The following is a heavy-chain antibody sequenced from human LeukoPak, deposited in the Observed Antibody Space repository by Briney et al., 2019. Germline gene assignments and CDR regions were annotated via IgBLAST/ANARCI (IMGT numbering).Heavy chain of an antibody. CDR1: GGSFSGYY. J-gene: IGHJ3*02. CDR3: ARDVFSEGVRALDI. D-gene: IGHD3-10*02. CDR2: IYYSGST. V-gene: IGHV4-34*01. Sequence: PSETLSLTCAVYGGSFSGYYWSWIRQPPGKGLEWIGSIYYSGSTYYNLSLKSRVTISLDRSKNEFSLRLTSMTAADTAVYYCARDVFSEGVRALDIWGQGTMVTVSS.